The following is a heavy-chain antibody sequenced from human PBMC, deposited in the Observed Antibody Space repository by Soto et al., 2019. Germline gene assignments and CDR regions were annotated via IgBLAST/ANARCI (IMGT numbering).Heavy chain of an antibody. Sequence: ASVKVSCKASGYTFTSYYMHWVRQAPGQGLEWMGIINPSGGSTSYAQKFQGRVTMTRDTSTSTVYMELSSLRSEDTAVYYCARDTTSISISVAGTTSYYYGMDVWGQGTTVTVSS. D-gene: IGHD6-19*01. J-gene: IGHJ6*02. V-gene: IGHV1-46*01. CDR3: ARDTTSISISVAGTTSYYYGMDV. CDR1: GYTFTSYY. CDR2: INPSGGST.